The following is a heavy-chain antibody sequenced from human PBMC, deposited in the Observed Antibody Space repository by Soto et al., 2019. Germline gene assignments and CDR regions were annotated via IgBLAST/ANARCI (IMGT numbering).Heavy chain of an antibody. CDR1: GGSINRYY. CDR3: ARVVPGIRDGIKGFHWFDP. Sequence: SETLSLTCTVPGGSINRYYWSWIRQAPGKGLEWIGYIYYNGSTNYNPSLKSRVTISVDTSKTSFSLKLTSVTAVDTAVYYCARVVPGIRDGIKGFHWFDPWGQGTLVTVPQ. V-gene: IGHV4-59*01. J-gene: IGHJ5*02. CDR2: IYYNGST. D-gene: IGHD2-15*01.